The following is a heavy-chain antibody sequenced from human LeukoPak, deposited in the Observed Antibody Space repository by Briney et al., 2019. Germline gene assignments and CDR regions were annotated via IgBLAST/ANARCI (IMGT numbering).Heavy chain of an antibody. J-gene: IGHJ6*03. CDR3: ARDRDGDSFYYYMDV. D-gene: IGHD4-17*01. Sequence: GGSLRLSCAASGFTFSSYAMHWVRQAPGKGLEWVAVISYDGSNKYYADSVKGRFTISRDNSKNTLYLQMNSLRAEDTAVYYCARDRDGDSFYYYMDVWGKGTTVTVSS. V-gene: IGHV3-30-3*01. CDR2: ISYDGSNK. CDR1: GFTFSSYA.